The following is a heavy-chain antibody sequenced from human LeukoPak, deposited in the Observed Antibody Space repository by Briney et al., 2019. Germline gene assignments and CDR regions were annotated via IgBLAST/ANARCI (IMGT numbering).Heavy chain of an antibody. D-gene: IGHD5-24*01. Sequence: PGGSLRLSCTVSGFTFSDYYMSWVRQAPGKGLEWVANIKDDGRETYYADSVKGRFTISRDNANKSLFLQMDSLRAEDTAVYYCARDKDRGWLQVKATGIDSWGQGTLVTVS. J-gene: IGHJ5*01. V-gene: IGHV3-7*01. CDR2: IKDDGRET. CDR3: ARDKDRGWLQVKATGIDS. CDR1: GFTFSDYY.